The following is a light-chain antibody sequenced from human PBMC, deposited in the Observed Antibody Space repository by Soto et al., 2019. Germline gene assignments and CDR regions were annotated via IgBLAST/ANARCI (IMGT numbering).Light chain of an antibody. CDR3: QSYDSSLNWV. Sequence: QSVLTQPPSVSGATGQRVTSSCTGSSSKIGAGYDVHWYQQLPGTAPKLLIYGNSNRPSGVPDRFSGSKSGTSASLAITGLQAEDEADYYCQSYDSSLNWVFGGGTKLTVL. J-gene: IGLJ3*02. CDR1: SSKIGAGYD. V-gene: IGLV1-40*01. CDR2: GNS.